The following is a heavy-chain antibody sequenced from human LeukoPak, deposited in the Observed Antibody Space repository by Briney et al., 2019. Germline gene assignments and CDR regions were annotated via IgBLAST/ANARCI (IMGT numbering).Heavy chain of an antibody. J-gene: IGHJ4*02. CDR2: MSYDGNNN. CDR1: GFTFLNYA. D-gene: IGHD6-13*01. CDR3: AREWGAAADY. Sequence: GRSLRLSCVASGFTFLNYAVHWVPQAPGKGLEWVAVMSYDGNNNLYADSVKGRFTLSRDNSKNTLYLQMNSLRPEDTAIYYCAREWGAAADYWGQGTLVTVSS. V-gene: IGHV3-30-3*01.